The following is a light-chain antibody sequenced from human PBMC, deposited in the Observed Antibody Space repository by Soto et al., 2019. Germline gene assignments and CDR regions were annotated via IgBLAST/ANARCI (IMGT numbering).Light chain of an antibody. Sequence: EIVMTQSPATLSVSPGERATLSCRASHSVSSYFACYQQQPGPAPRLLNYDASSRPTDTPARFSGSGAGTDFTLTISSLEPEDFALYCCQQRSNWPITFGQGTRLEIK. CDR3: QQRSNWPIT. J-gene: IGKJ5*01. CDR1: HSVSSY. CDR2: DAS. V-gene: IGKV3-11*01.